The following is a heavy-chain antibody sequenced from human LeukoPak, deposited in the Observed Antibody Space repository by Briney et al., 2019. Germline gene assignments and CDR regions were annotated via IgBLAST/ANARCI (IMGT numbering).Heavy chain of an antibody. Sequence: GGSLRLSCAASGFTFSSYAMHWVRQAPGKGLEWVAVISYDGSNKYYADSVKGRFTISRDNSKNTLYLQMNSLRAGDTAVYYCARPVYLRGGRTGDGYFDYWGQGTLVTVSS. CDR2: ISYDGSNK. J-gene: IGHJ4*02. CDR3: ARPVYLRGGRTGDGYFDY. V-gene: IGHV3-30-3*01. CDR1: GFTFSSYA. D-gene: IGHD3-16*01.